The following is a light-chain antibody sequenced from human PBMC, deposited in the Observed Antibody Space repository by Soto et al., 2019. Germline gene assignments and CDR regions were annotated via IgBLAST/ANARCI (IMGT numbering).Light chain of an antibody. V-gene: IGKV1-5*01. CDR3: QQYNGYSTWT. CDR2: DAS. J-gene: IGKJ1*01. Sequence: DIQMTQSPSTLSASVGDRVTIACRASQSISRWLAWYQQKQGKAPNVLICDASSLHSGVPSRFSGSGYVTEFTLTISSLQPDDFGSYHCQQYNGYSTWTFGQGTKVEIK. CDR1: QSISRW.